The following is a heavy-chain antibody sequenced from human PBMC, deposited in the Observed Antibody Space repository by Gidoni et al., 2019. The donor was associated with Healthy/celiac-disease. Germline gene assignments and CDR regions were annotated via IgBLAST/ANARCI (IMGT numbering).Heavy chain of an antibody. Sequence: EVQLVESGGGLVQPGRSLRLSCAASGFAFDDYARHWVRQAPGNGLELVSGISWNSGSIGYADSVKGRFTIARDNAKNSLYLQMNSLRAEDTALYYCAKGLGGDYGDYIDYWGQGTLVTVSS. CDR2: ISWNSGSI. D-gene: IGHD4-17*01. CDR1: GFAFDDYA. CDR3: AKGLGGDYGDYIDY. V-gene: IGHV3-9*01. J-gene: IGHJ4*02.